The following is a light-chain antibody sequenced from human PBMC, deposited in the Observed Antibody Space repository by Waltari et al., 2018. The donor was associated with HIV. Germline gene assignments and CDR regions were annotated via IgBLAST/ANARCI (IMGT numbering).Light chain of an antibody. V-gene: IGLV1-47*01. CDR1: SSNIGNNY. CDR3: AAWDDSLSGPV. J-gene: IGLJ3*02. Sequence: QSVLTQPPSASGTPGQRVTISCSGSSSNIGNNYVYWYHQLPGTAPKLLIYRSNQRPSGVPDRFSCSKSGTSASLASSGLRSEDEADYYCAAWDDSLSGPVFGGGTKLTVL. CDR2: RSN.